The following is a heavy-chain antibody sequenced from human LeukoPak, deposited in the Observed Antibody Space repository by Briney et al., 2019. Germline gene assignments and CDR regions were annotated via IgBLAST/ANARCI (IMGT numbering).Heavy chain of an antibody. CDR1: GFKYDDYT. D-gene: IGHD3-22*01. J-gene: IGHJ4*02. V-gene: IGHV3-49*04. Sequence: GGSLRLTCTASGFKYDDYTMSWVRQAPGKGLEWVGFIISKADGGTTEYAASVKGRFTISRDDSRSIAYLQMNSPKTEDTAVYYCTRGGVVVMTFDYWGQGALVTVSS. CDR2: IISKADGGTT. CDR3: TRGGVVVMTFDY.